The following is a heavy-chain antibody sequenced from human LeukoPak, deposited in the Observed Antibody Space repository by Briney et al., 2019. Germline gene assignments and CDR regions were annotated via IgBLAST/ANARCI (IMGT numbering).Heavy chain of an antibody. CDR1: GFTFSKYS. CDR2: ISSSSSNI. D-gene: IGHD3-3*01. V-gene: IGHV3-21*01. CDR3: AKGEIFGVVIRAYNWFDP. J-gene: IGHJ5*02. Sequence: GGSLRLSCAASGFTFSKYSMNWVRQAPGKGLEWVSSISSSSSNIYYADSVKGRFTISRDNAKSSLYLQMNSLRAEDTAVYYCAKGEIFGVVIRAYNWFDPWGQGTLVTVSS.